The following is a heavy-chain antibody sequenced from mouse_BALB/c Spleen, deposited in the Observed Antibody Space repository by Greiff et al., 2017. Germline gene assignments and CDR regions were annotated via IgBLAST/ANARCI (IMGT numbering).Heavy chain of an antibody. V-gene: IGHV1-7*01. Sequence: VQGVESGAELAKPGASVKMSCKASGYTFTSYWMHWVKQRPGQGLEWIGYINPSTGYTEYNQKFKDKATLTADKSSSTAYMQLSSLTSEDSAVYYCARWSDAYFDYWGQGTTLTVSS. CDR1: GYTFTSYW. CDR2: INPSTGYT. J-gene: IGHJ2*01. CDR3: ARWSDAYFDY.